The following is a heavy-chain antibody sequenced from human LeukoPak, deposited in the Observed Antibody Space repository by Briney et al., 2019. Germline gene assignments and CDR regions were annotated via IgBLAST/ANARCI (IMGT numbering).Heavy chain of an antibody. CDR2: FSSSSSYI. CDR3: ARALPIVVVPAAQRENDY. CDR1: GFTFSSYS. D-gene: IGHD2-2*01. Sequence: GGSLRLSCAASGFTFSSYSMNWVRQAPGKGLEWVSSFSSSSSYIYYADSVKGRFTISRDNAKNSLYLQMNSLRAEDTAVYYCARALPIVVVPAAQRENDYWGQGTLVTVSS. J-gene: IGHJ4*02. V-gene: IGHV3-21*01.